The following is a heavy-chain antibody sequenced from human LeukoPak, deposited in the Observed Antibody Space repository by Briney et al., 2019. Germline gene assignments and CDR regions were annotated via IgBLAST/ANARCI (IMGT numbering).Heavy chain of an antibody. CDR1: GFTFNTYT. D-gene: IGHD2-15*01. J-gene: IGHJ4*02. CDR3: ARAHGYCSGGSCSRHYFDY. CDR2: ISSSSSSI. Sequence: GGSLRLSCAASGFTFNTYTMNWVRQAPGKGLEWVSSISSSSSSIYYADSVKGRFTISRDNAMNSLYLQMNSLRAEDTALYYCARAHGYCSGGSCSRHYFDYWGPGTLVTVSS. V-gene: IGHV3-21*04.